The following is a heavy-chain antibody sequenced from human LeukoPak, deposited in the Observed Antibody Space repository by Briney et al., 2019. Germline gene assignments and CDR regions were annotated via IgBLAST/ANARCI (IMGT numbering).Heavy chain of an antibody. CDR1: GGSFNDHY. Sequence: SETLSLTCAVYGGSFNDHYWTWIRQPPGKGLEWIGEINHSGSTKHNPSLKSRVTISVDTSKNQFSLKLSSVTAADAAVYFCARSHYDSTGYYFRGIDYWGQGTLVTVSS. V-gene: IGHV4-34*01. CDR2: INHSGST. D-gene: IGHD3-22*01. J-gene: IGHJ4*02. CDR3: ARSHYDSTGYYFRGIDY.